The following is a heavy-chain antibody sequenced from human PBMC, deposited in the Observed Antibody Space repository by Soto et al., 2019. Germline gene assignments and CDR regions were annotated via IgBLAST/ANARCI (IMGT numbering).Heavy chain of an antibody. CDR1: GFSLSTSGVG. CDR3: ARRRSSSWYLDY. Sequence: QITLKESGPALVKPTQTLTLTCTFSGFSLSTSGVGVGWIRQPPGKALEWLAIIYWDDDKRYSPSLKSRLTITKDTSKDQVVLTMTNMDPVATATYFCARRRSSSWYLDYWGQGTLVTVSS. V-gene: IGHV2-5*02. J-gene: IGHJ4*02. D-gene: IGHD6-13*01. CDR2: IYWDDDK.